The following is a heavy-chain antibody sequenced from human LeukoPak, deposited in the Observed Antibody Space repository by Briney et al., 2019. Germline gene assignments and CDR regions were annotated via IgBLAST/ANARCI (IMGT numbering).Heavy chain of an antibody. CDR3: ARDAVAETDIDY. Sequence: SETLSLTCSVSGDPITSTSHYWGWIRQPPGKGLEWIGSISYSGSTFYNPSLKSRVTISMARSKNQFSLSLYSLTAADTAVYYCARDAVAETDIDYWGQGTLVTVSS. V-gene: IGHV4-39*02. J-gene: IGHJ4*02. D-gene: IGHD6-19*01. CDR2: ISYSGST. CDR1: GDPITSTSHY.